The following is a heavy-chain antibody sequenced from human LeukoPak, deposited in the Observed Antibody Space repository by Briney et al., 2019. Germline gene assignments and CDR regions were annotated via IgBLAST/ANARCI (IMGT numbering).Heavy chain of an antibody. CDR1: GYTLTELS. CDR3: ASMYSSGQDY. D-gene: IGHD6-19*01. V-gene: IGHV1-24*01. Sequence: ASVKVSCKVSGYTLTELSMHWVRQAPGKGLEWMGGFDPEDGETIYAQKFQGRVTMTRDMSTSTVYMELSSLRSEDTAVYYCASMYSSGQDYWGQGTLVTVSS. CDR2: FDPEDGET. J-gene: IGHJ4*02.